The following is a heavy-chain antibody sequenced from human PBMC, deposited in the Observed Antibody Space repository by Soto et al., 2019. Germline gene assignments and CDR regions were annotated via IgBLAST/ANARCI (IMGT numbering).Heavy chain of an antibody. Sequence: SETLSLTCTASGDSITAGGHYWAWIRQHPEKGLEWLGYIHYSGTTDYNPSLKSRLTGSVDTSKNQFSLSLSSVTAADTAIYYCAALTATYWNFAIWGRGTLVTVSS. CDR3: AALTATYWNFAI. CDR1: GDSITAGGHY. V-gene: IGHV4-31*03. D-gene: IGHD2-21*02. CDR2: IHYSGTT. J-gene: IGHJ2*01.